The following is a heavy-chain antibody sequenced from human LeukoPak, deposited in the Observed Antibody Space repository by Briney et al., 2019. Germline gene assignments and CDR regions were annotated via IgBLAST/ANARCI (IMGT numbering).Heavy chain of an antibody. CDR3: ARLSTPNLYYFDY. J-gene: IGHJ4*01. V-gene: IGHV1-2*02. D-gene: IGHD3-16*02. Sequence: VASVKVSCKASGYTFTGYYMHWVRQAPGQGLEWMGWINPNSGVTCYAQKFQGRVSMTRDTSISTAYMEVSRLRSDDSALYYCARLSTPNLYYFDYWGQEPWSPSPQ. CDR2: INPNSGVT. CDR1: GYTFTGYY.